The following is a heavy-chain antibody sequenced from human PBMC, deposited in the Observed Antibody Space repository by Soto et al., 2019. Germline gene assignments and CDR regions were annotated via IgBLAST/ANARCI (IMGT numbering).Heavy chain of an antibody. D-gene: IGHD3-22*01. V-gene: IGHV3-64D*06. CDR3: VKGEYYYDGSAYYPFDY. Sequence: HPGGSLRLSCAASGFTFSSYWMHWVRQVPEKGLLFVSFISIDGSITHYADSVKGRFTISRDNSKNTAYLQMSSLRPEDTAVYYCVKGEYYYDGSAYYPFDYWGQGRMVTVSS. CDR1: GFTFSSYW. CDR2: ISIDGSIT. J-gene: IGHJ4*02.